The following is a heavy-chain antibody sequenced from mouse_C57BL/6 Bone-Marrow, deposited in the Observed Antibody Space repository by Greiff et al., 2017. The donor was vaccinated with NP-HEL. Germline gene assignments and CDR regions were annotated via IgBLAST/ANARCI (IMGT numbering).Heavy chain of an antibody. D-gene: IGHD2-12*01. J-gene: IGHJ2*01. Sequence: VQLQQSGAELVRPGASVKLSCTASGFNIKDDYMHWVKQRPEQGLEWIGWIDPENGDTEYASKFQGKATITADTSSNTAYLQLSSLTYADSAVYYCYYSYFDYWGQGTTLTVSS. V-gene: IGHV14-4*01. CDR2: IDPENGDT. CDR3: YYSYFDY. CDR1: GFNIKDDY.